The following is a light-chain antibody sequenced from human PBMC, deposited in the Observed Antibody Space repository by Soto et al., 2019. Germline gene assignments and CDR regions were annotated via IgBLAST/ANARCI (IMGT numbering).Light chain of an antibody. CDR2: EVN. J-gene: IGLJ1*01. CDR3: SSFTTSRAYV. V-gene: IGLV2-14*01. CDR1: SSDVGGFDF. Sequence: QSALTQPASVSGSLGQSITISCTGTSSDVGGFDFVSWYQQHPGKAPKLMIYEVNNRPSGVSNRFSGSKSGNTASLTISGLQAEDEADYYCSSFTTSRAYVFGLGTKLTVL.